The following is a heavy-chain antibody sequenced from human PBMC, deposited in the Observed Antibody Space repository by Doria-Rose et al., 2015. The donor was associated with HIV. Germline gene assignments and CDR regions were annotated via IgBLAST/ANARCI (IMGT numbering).Heavy chain of an antibody. D-gene: IGHD1-1*01. Sequence: QVQLVQSEAEVRKPGASVRISCRTSGFSFTSFFMHWVRQAPGQGLEWMGVVSPSGGSTAYSQRFEGRLTVSRDTSTSTVHMELRSLKSEDAAVYYCARGQYCSSINCNEEDPYFYNGKDVWGQGTTVIVSS. CDR2: VSPSGGST. J-gene: IGHJ6*02. V-gene: IGHV1-46*01. CDR3: ARGQYCSSINCNEEDPYFYNGKDV. CDR1: GFSFTSFF.